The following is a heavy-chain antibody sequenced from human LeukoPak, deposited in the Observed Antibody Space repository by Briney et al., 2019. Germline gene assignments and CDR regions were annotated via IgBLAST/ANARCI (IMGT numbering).Heavy chain of an antibody. CDR3: ARLRRGTVTERDY. V-gene: IGHV4-59*01. J-gene: IGHJ4*02. Sequence: SETLSLTCTVSGGSISSYYWSWNQQPPGKGLEWIGYIYYSGSTNYNPSLKSRVTISVDTSKNQFSLRLTSVTAADTAVYYCARLRRGTVTERDYWGQRILVTVSS. CDR1: GGSISSYY. D-gene: IGHD1-7*01. CDR2: IYYSGST.